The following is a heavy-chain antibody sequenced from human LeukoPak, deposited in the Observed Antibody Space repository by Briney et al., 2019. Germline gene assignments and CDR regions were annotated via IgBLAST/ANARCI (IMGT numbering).Heavy chain of an antibody. CDR2: INTNTGNP. CDR3: ARDPRYSSSWPNWRXGTSFDY. Sequence: ASVKVSCKASGYIFTDYYVYWVRQAPGQGLEWMGWINTNTGNPTYAQGFTGRFVFSLDTSVSTAYLQISSLKAEDTAVYYCARDPRYSSSWPNWRXGTSFDY. CDR1: GYIFTDYY. J-gene: IGHJ4*01. D-gene: IGHD6-13*01. V-gene: IGHV7-4-1*02.